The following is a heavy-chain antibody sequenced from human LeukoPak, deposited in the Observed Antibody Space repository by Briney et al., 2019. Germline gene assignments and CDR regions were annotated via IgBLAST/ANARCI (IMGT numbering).Heavy chain of an antibody. J-gene: IGHJ6*03. CDR3: AKVFGELRCYYYYMDV. CDR1: GFTFSSYG. Sequence: GGSLRLSCAASGFTFSSYGMSWVRQAPGKGLEWVSAISGSGGSTYYADSVKGRFTISRDNSKNTLYLQMNSLRAEDTAVYYCAKVFGELRCYYYYMDVWGKGTTVTISS. CDR2: ISGSGGST. V-gene: IGHV3-23*01. D-gene: IGHD3-10*02.